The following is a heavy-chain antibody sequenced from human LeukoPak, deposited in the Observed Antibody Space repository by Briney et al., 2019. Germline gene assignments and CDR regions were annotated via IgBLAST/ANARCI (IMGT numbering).Heavy chain of an antibody. J-gene: IGHJ4*02. Sequence: GGSLRLSCAASGFTFSSYAMSWVRQAPGKGLEWGSAISSSGGSTYYADSVKGRFTISRDNSKNTLYLQMNSLRAEDTAVYYCAKDTTMIVVAYFDYWGQGTLVTVSS. CDR1: GFTFSSYA. D-gene: IGHD3-22*01. V-gene: IGHV3-23*01. CDR3: AKDTTMIVVAYFDY. CDR2: ISSSGGST.